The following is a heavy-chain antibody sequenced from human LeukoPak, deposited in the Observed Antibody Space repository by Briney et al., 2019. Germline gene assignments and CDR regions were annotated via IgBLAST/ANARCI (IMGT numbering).Heavy chain of an antibody. CDR2: ISSSGSYI. J-gene: IGHJ6*02. Sequence: GGSLRLSCAASGFTFSSYSMNWVRQAPGKGLEWVSSISSSGSYIYYADSVKGRFAISRDNAKNSLYLQMNSLRAEDTAAYFCARDADCSGGSCYSSGMDVWGQGTTVTVSS. CDR1: GFTFSSYS. CDR3: ARDADCSGGSCYSSGMDV. V-gene: IGHV3-21*01. D-gene: IGHD2-15*01.